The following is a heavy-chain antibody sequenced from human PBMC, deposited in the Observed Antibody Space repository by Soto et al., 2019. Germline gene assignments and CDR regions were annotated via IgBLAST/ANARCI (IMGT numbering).Heavy chain of an antibody. CDR3: ARDFGDIGTTATTDMGYYYYGMDV. V-gene: IGHV1-3*01. D-gene: IGHD4-17*01. CDR1: GYTFTSYA. J-gene: IGHJ6*02. Sequence: ASVKVSCKASGYTFTSYAMHWVRQAPGQRLEWMGWINAGNGNTKYSQKFQGRVTITRDTSASTAYMELSSLRSEDTAVYYCARDFGDIGTTATTDMGYYYYGMDVWGQGTTVTVSS. CDR2: INAGNGNT.